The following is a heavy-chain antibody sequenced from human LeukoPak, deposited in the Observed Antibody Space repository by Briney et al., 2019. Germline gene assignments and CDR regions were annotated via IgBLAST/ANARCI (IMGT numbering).Heavy chain of an antibody. Sequence: GGSLRLSCAASGFTFSSCAMSWVRQAPGKGLEWVSAISGSGGSTYYADSVKGRFTISRDNSKNTLYLQMNSLRAEDTAVYYCAKDISLLWFGELLPNAFDYWGQGTLVTVSS. CDR3: AKDISLLWFGELLPNAFDY. V-gene: IGHV3-23*01. J-gene: IGHJ4*02. D-gene: IGHD3-10*01. CDR1: GFTFSSCA. CDR2: ISGSGGST.